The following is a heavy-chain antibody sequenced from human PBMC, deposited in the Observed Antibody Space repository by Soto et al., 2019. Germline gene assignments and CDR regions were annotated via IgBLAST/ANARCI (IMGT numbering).Heavy chain of an antibody. CDR3: AKVSYGDYVYYYYYMDV. D-gene: IGHD4-17*01. CDR1: GFTFSSYA. Sequence: GGSLRLSCAASGFTFSSYAMSWVRQAPGEGLEWVSAISGSGGSTYYADSVKGRFTISRDNSKNTLYLQMNSLRAEDTAVYYCAKVSYGDYVYYYYYMDVWGKGTTVTVSS. J-gene: IGHJ6*03. CDR2: ISGSGGST. V-gene: IGHV3-23*01.